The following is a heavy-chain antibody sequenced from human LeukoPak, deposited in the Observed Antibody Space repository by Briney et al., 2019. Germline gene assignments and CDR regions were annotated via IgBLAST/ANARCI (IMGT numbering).Heavy chain of an antibody. J-gene: IGHJ4*02. CDR1: GYSFTGHY. CDR2: INPKSDGT. V-gene: IGHV1-2*02. Sequence: ASVKVSCKASGYSFTGHYIHWVRQAPGQGLEWMGWINPKSDGTNYAQKFQGRVTMTRDTSISTAYMDMSSLRSDDTAVYYCARDPRGSGHFDYWGQGTLVTVSS. D-gene: IGHD5-12*01. CDR3: ARDPRGSGHFDY.